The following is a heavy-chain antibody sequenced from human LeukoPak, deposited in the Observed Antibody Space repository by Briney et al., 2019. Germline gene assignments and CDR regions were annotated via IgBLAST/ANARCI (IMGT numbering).Heavy chain of an antibody. V-gene: IGHV1-46*01. CDR1: GYTFTNYH. Sequence: ASVKVSCKASGYTFTNYHMHWVRQAPGQGLEWMGIINPSGGSTNYAQKFQGRVTITADKSTSTAYMELSSLRSEDTAVYYCAKTIAARLASPDYWGQGTLVTVSS. CDR3: AKTIAARLASPDY. CDR2: INPSGGST. D-gene: IGHD6-6*01. J-gene: IGHJ4*02.